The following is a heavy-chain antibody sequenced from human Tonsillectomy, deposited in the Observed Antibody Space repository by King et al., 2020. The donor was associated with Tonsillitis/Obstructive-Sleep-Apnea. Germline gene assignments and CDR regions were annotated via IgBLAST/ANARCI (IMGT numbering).Heavy chain of an antibody. CDR2: IRSEAYGGTT. D-gene: IGHD1-14*01. J-gene: IGHJ4*02. CDR1: GFTFGDYA. Sequence: VQLVESGGGLVQPGRSLRLSCTASGFTFGDYAMNWVRQAPGKGLEWVGFIRSEAYGGTTEYAASVRGRFTISRDDSKTIAYLQMDSRKTEDTAVYYCTRGNHGFDYWGQGTLVTVSS. CDR3: TRGNHGFDY. V-gene: IGHV3-49*04.